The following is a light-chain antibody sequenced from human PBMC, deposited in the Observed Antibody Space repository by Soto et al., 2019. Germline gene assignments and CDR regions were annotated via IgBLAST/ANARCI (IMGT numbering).Light chain of an antibody. J-gene: IGLJ3*02. Sequence: QSALTQPPSASGSPGQSVTISCTGTSSDIGGYNSVSWYQQHPGKAPKLMIYEVNKRPLGVPERFSGSKSGNTASLTVSGRHGDDEADYYCSSSAGTNSFVLFGGGTKLTVL. CDR2: EVN. V-gene: IGLV2-8*01. CDR3: SSSAGTNSFVL. CDR1: SSDIGGYNS.